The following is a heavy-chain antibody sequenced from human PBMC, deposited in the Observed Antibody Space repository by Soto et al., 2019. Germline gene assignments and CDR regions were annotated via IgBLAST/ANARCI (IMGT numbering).Heavy chain of an antibody. CDR2: INSDGSST. Sequence: EVQLVESGGGLLQPGGSLRLSCAVSGSTFSNDWMHWVRQGPGKGLVWVSHINSDGSSTNYADFVKGRFTIARDNAKNTVYLQMNSLRAEDTAVYYCARDRSYSLDVWGQGTTVTVSS. CDR3: ARDRSYSLDV. V-gene: IGHV3-74*01. J-gene: IGHJ6*02. CDR1: GSTFSNDW.